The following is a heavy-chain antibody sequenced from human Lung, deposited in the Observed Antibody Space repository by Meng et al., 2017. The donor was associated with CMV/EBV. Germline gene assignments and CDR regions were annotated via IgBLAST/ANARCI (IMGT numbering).Heavy chain of an antibody. CDR1: GGFISSNSHY. V-gene: IGHV4-39*07. CDR3: ARDMNRGSHVYVRGSYRSGGIDH. Sequence: CSLSGGFISSNSHYWAWIRQPRGKGLDWLGSIFYSGSTYYNPSLQSRVTISADTSKTLFSLKLTSVTAADTARYFCARDMNRGSHVYVRGSYRSGGIDHXGQDXWSPSPQ. J-gene: IGHJ1*01. CDR2: IFYSGST. D-gene: IGHD3-16*02.